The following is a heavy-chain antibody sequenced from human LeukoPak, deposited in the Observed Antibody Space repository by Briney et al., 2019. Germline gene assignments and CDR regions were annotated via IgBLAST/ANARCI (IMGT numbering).Heavy chain of an antibody. CDR3: ARNRYYYGSGSYGVPNWFDP. D-gene: IGHD3-10*01. J-gene: IGHJ5*02. V-gene: IGHV4-39*01. CDR1: GGSISSNSYY. CDR2: MYYSGGT. Sequence: SETLSLTCTVSGGSISSNSYYWGWIRQPPGTGLKWIGSMYYSGGTYYNPSLKSRVTISVDTSKNQFSLKLSSVTAADTAVYYCARNRYYYGSGSYGVPNWFDPWGQGTLVTVSS.